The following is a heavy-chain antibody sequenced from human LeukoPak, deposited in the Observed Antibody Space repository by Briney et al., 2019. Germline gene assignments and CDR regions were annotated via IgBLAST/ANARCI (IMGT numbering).Heavy chain of an antibody. V-gene: IGHV1-69*05. Sequence: GASVKVSCKASGGTFISYAISWVRQAPGQGLEWMGRIIPIFGTANYAQKFQGRVTITTDESTSTAYMELSSLRSEDTAVYYCARTPHMYYYDSSGYYYFMDYWGQGTLVTVSS. CDR2: IIPIFGTA. CDR3: ARTPHMYYYDSSGYYYFMDY. CDR1: GGTFISYA. J-gene: IGHJ4*02. D-gene: IGHD3-22*01.